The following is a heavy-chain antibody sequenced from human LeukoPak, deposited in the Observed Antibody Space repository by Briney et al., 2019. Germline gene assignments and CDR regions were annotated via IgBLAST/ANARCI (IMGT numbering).Heavy chain of an antibody. J-gene: IGHJ4*02. V-gene: IGHV3-23*01. Sequence: GGSLRLSCAASGFPFTTYAMSWVRQAPGKGLEWVSAISGRGGRTYYADSVKGRFTVSRDNSKNMVFLQMNSLRAEDTAVYYCARGGEKWELPNDYWGQGTLVTVSS. D-gene: IGHD1-26*01. CDR3: ARGGEKWELPNDY. CDR2: ISGRGGRT. CDR1: GFPFTTYA.